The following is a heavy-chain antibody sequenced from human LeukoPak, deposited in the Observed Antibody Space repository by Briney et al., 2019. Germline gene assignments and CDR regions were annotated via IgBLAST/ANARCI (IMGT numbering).Heavy chain of an antibody. D-gene: IGHD5/OR15-5a*01. J-gene: IGHJ4*02. CDR1: GGSIRSYY. Sequence: SETLSLTCTVCGGSIRSYYWSWIRQPPGKGLEWIGYIYYSGSTNYNPSLKSRVTISVDTSKNQFSLKLSSVTAADTAVYYCARGPSVIDYWGQGTLVTVSS. V-gene: IGHV4-59*01. CDR3: ARGPSVIDY. CDR2: IYYSGST.